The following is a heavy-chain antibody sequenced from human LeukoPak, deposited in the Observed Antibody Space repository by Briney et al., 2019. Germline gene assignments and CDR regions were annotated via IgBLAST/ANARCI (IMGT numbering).Heavy chain of an antibody. Sequence: ASVKVSCKASGYTFTSYGISWVRQAPGQGLEWMGWISAYNGNTNYAQKLQGRVTMTTDTSTSTAYMELRSLRSDDTAVYYCARDHTLHELEPNWFDPWGQGTLVTVSS. CDR3: ARDHTLHELEPNWFDP. CDR1: GYTFTSYG. D-gene: IGHD1-1*01. J-gene: IGHJ5*02. V-gene: IGHV1-18*01. CDR2: ISAYNGNT.